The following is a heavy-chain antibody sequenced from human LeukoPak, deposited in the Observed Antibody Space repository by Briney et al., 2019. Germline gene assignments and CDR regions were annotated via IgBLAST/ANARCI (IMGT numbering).Heavy chain of an antibody. CDR1: GGSISSGSYY. J-gene: IGHJ4*02. V-gene: IGHV4-61*02. CDR2: VYTSGST. Sequence: PSETLSLTCTVSGGSISSGSYYWSWIRQPAGKGLEWIGRVYTSGSTNYNPSLKSRVTISVDTSKNQFSLKLNSVTAADTAVYYCARFRIAEAGLDYWGQGTLVTVSS. CDR3: ARFRIAEAGLDY. D-gene: IGHD6-13*01.